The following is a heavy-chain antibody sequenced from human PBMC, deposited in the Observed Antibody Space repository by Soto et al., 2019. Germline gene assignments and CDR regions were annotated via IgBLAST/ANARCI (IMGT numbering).Heavy chain of an antibody. Sequence: EVQLVESGGGLVQPGGSLRLSCAAAGLIFSDYHMDWVRQAPGKGLEWVGRIRRKANSYTTEYAASVKGRFTISREDSNKSLYLQMNSLKTAATAVYYCALLGGWSGGSNDMDVWGQGTTVTVSS. CDR1: GLIFSDYH. V-gene: IGHV3-72*01. J-gene: IGHJ6*02. CDR2: IRRKANSYTT. CDR3: ALLGGWSGGSNDMDV. D-gene: IGHD6-19*01.